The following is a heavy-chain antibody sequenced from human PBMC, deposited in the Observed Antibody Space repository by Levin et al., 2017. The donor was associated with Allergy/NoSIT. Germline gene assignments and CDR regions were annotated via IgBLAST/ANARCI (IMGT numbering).Heavy chain of an antibody. CDR2: IGGTTSTI. CDR1: GFPFSTSS. Sequence: LSLPCAASGFPFSTSSMHWVRQAPGKGLEWVSYIGGTTSTILYADSVKGRFTISRDNAKNSLYLQMNSLRDEDTAVYYCARGFAVDRSYFDYWGQGTLVTVSS. D-gene: IGHD2-15*01. CDR3: ARGFAVDRSYFDY. J-gene: IGHJ4*02. V-gene: IGHV3-48*02.